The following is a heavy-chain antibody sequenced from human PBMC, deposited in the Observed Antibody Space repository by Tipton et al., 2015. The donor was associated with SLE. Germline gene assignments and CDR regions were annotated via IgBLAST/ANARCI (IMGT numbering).Heavy chain of an antibody. Sequence: LRLSCAVYGGSFSGYYWSWIRQPQGNGLEWIGEANNSGSTNYNPSLKSRVTIFVDTSKNQFSLKLSSVTAADTAVYYCARLRENYDILTGYYYGSVFDYWGQGIQVTVSS. CDR2: ANNSGST. J-gene: IGHJ4*02. CDR3: ARLRENYDILTGYYYGSVFDY. V-gene: IGHV4-34*01. CDR1: GGSFSGYY. D-gene: IGHD3-9*01.